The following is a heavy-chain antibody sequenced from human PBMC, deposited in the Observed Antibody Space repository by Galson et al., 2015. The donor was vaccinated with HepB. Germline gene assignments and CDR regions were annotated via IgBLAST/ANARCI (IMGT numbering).Heavy chain of an antibody. CDR1: GFTFSSYG. Sequence: SLRLSCAASGFTFSSYGMHWVRQAPGKGLEWVAVISYDGSNKYYADSVKGRFTISRDNSKNTLYLQMNSLRAEDTAVYYCAKRGDSSSWLGASGNYWYFDLWGRGTLVTASS. CDR3: AKRGDSSSWLGASGNYWYFDL. CDR2: ISYDGSNK. D-gene: IGHD6-13*01. J-gene: IGHJ2*01. V-gene: IGHV3-30*18.